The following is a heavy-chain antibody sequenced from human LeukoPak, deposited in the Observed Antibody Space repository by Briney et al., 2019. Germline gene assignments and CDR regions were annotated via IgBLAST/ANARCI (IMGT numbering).Heavy chain of an antibody. D-gene: IGHD2-21*01. CDR1: GFTFSSYG. CDR3: AKDHLKYSFDY. J-gene: IGHJ4*02. CDR2: ISYDGSNK. V-gene: IGHV3-30*18. Sequence: GGSLRLSCAASGFTFSSYGMHWVRQAPGKGLEWVAVISYDGSNKYYADSVKGRFTISRDNSKNTLYLQMNSLRAEDTAVYYCAKDHLKYSFDYWGQGTLVTVSS.